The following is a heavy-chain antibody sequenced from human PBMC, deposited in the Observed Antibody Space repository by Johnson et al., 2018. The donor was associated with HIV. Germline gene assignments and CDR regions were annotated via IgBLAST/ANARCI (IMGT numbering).Heavy chain of an antibody. J-gene: IGHJ3*02. Sequence: VQLVESGGGLVQPGGSLRLSCAASGFTFSSYAMSWVRQVPGKGLEWVSAISGSGGSTYYADSVKGRFTISRDNSKNTLYLQMNSLRAEDTAVYYCAKDRTSGSYSDDAFDIWGQGTMVTVSS. CDR2: ISGSGGST. CDR3: AKDRTSGSYSDDAFDI. V-gene: IGHV3-23*04. CDR1: GFTFSSYA. D-gene: IGHD1-26*01.